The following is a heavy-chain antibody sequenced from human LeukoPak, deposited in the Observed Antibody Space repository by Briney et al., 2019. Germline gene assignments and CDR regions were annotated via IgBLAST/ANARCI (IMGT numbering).Heavy chain of an antibody. CDR3: ARHAGCSGASCYSGFPDY. Sequence: SETLSLTCTVSGGSISGSYWSWIRQPPGKGLEWIGYIFYSGSNKYNPSLKSRVTISQDTSKNQFSLKLSSVTAADTAVYYCARHAGCSGASCYSGFPDYWGQGTLVTVSA. D-gene: IGHD2-15*01. J-gene: IGHJ4*02. CDR2: IFYSGSN. V-gene: IGHV4-59*08. CDR1: GGSISGSY.